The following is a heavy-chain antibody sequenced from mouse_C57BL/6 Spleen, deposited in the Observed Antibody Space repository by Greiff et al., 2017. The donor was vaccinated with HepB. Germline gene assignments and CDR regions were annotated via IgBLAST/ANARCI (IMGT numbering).Heavy chain of an antibody. J-gene: IGHJ3*01. D-gene: IGHD2-4*01. V-gene: IGHV14-4*01. Sequence: EVQLQQSGAELVRPGASVKLSCTASGFNIKDDYMHWVKQRPEQGLEWIGWIDPENGDTEYASKFQGKATITADTSSNTAYLQLSSLTSEDTAVYYCTTLDYDEVFAYWGQGTLVTVSA. CDR3: TTLDYDEVFAY. CDR1: GFNIKDDY. CDR2: IDPENGDT.